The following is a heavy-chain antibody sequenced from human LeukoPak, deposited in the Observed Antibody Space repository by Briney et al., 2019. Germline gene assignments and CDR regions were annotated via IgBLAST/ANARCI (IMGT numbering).Heavy chain of an antibody. CDR1: GGTFSSYT. CDR2: IIPILGIA. Sequence: GASVKVSCKASGGTFSSYTISWVRQAPGQGLEWMGRIIPILGIANYAQKFQGRVTITADKSTSTAYMDLSSLRSEDTAVYYCARVVGIAARSAFDYWGQGTLVTVSS. D-gene: IGHD6-6*01. J-gene: IGHJ4*02. V-gene: IGHV1-69*02. CDR3: ARVVGIAARSAFDY.